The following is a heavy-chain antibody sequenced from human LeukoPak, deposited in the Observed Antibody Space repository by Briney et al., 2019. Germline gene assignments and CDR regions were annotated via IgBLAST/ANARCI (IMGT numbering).Heavy chain of an antibody. J-gene: IGHJ4*02. Sequence: SETLSLTCAVYGGSFSGYYWSWIRQPPGKGLEWIGEINHSGSTNYNPSLKSRVTISVDTSKNQFSLKLSSVTAADTAVYYCARGKAYYYGSGSYIRRLYYFDYWGQGTLVTVSS. V-gene: IGHV4-34*01. CDR1: GGSFSGYY. CDR2: INHSGST. D-gene: IGHD3-10*01. CDR3: ARGKAYYYGSGSYIRRLYYFDY.